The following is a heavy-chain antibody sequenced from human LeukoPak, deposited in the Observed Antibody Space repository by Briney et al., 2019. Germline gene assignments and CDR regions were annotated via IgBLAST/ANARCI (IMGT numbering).Heavy chain of an antibody. V-gene: IGHV4-4*07. CDR2: IHTSGSA. J-gene: IGHJ4*02. Sequence: KTSETLSLTCSVSSSSFNTYYWSWIRQPAGKALEWIGRIHTSGSADYSPSLQSRVTISVDMSKKEFSLKLTSVTAADTAVYYCARDIVYLIDEDYGWGQGILVTVSS. D-gene: IGHD4-17*01. CDR1: SSSFNTYY. CDR3: ARDIVYLIDEDYG.